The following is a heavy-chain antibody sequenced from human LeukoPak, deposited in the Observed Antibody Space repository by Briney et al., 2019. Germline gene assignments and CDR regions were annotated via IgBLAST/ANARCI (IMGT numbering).Heavy chain of an antibody. J-gene: IGHJ6*02. V-gene: IGHV1-69*02. CDR2: TIPILGIA. Sequence: GSSVKVSCKASGGTFSSYTISWVRQAPGQGLEWMGRTIPILGIANHAQKFQGRVTITADKSTSTAYMELSSLRSEDTAVYYCARGIVRGFVVVPAALYGMDVWGQGTTVTVSS. CDR3: ARGIVRGFVVVPAALYGMDV. D-gene: IGHD2-2*01. CDR1: GGTFSSYT.